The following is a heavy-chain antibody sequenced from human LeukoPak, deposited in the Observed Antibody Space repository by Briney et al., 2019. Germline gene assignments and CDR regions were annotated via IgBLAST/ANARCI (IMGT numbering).Heavy chain of an antibody. V-gene: IGHV3-23*01. CDR2: ISGSGGST. CDR3: AKDRYYYDSSGYYYDY. D-gene: IGHD3-22*01. J-gene: IGHJ4*02. CDR1: GFTFSSYA. Sequence: GGSLRLSCAASGFTFSSYAMSWVRQAPGKGLEWVSAISGSGGSTYYADSVKGRFTISRDNSKNTLYLQMNSLRAEDTAVYYCAKDRYYYDSSGYYYDYWGQGTLVTVSS.